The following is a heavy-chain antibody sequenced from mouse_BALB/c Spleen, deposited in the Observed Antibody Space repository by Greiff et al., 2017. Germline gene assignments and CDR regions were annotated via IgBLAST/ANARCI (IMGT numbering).Heavy chain of an antibody. V-gene: IGHV1-12*01. CDR2: IYPGNGDT. J-gene: IGHJ4*01. Sequence: QVQLQQPGAELVKPGASVKMSCKASGYTFTSYNMHWVKQTPGQGLEWIGAIYPGNGDTSYNQKFKGKATLTAGKSSSTAYMQLSSLTSEDSAVYYCARGPAMDYWGQGTSVTVSS. CDR3: ARGPAMDY. CDR1: GYTFTSYN.